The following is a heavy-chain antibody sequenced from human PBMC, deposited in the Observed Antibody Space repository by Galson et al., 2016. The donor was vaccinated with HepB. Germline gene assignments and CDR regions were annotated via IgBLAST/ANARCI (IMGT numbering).Heavy chain of an antibody. CDR2: IRTEPFNYAT. V-gene: IGHV3-73*01. Sequence: SLRLSCAASGFILSNNWMHWVRQASGKGLEFVGRIRTEPFNYATIYGASVKGRFTISRDDSKSTVYLQMNSLKTEDSAVYYCTRQGKTSLAGTGFDYWGQGARVTVSS. J-gene: IGHJ4*02. CDR1: GFILSNNW. CDR3: TRQGKTSLAGTGFDY. D-gene: IGHD6-19*01.